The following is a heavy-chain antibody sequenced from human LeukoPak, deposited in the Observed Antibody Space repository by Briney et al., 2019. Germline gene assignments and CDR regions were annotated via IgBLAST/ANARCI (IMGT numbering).Heavy chain of an antibody. D-gene: IGHD3-16*02. CDR1: GFTFSSYW. V-gene: IGHV3-74*01. Sequence: PGGSLRLSCAASGFTFSSYWMHWVRQAPGKGLVWVSRINSDGSSTSYADSVKGRFTISRDNAKNTLYLQINSLRAEDTAVYYCARERYYDYVWGSYRQGGFDYWGQGTLVTVSS. CDR2: INSDGSST. CDR3: ARERYYDYVWGSYRQGGFDY. J-gene: IGHJ4*02.